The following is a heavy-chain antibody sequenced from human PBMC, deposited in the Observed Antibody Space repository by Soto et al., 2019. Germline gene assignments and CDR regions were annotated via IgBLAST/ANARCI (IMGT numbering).Heavy chain of an antibody. CDR3: ARLVVVAATGNFYFDY. CDR1: GFTFSSYD. CDR2: IGTAGDT. V-gene: IGHV3-13*01. Sequence: GGSLRLSCAASGFTFSSYDMHWVRQATGKGLEWVSAIGTAGDTYYPGSVKGRFTISRENAKNSLYLQMNSLRAEDTAVYYCARLVVVAATGNFYFDYWGQGTLVTV. D-gene: IGHD2-15*01. J-gene: IGHJ4*02.